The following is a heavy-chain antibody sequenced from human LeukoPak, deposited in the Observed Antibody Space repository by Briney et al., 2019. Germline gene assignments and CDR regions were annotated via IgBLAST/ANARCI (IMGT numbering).Heavy chain of an antibody. Sequence: SETLSLTCTVPGGSISSYYWSWIRQPPGKGLEWIGYIYYSGSTNYNPSLKSRVTISVDTSKNQFTLKLSSVTAADTAEYYCARHYDFWSGYYYYYYYGMDVWGQGTTVTVSS. V-gene: IGHV4-59*08. D-gene: IGHD3-3*01. CDR1: GGSISSYY. CDR2: IYYSGST. CDR3: ARHYDFWSGYYYYYYYGMDV. J-gene: IGHJ6*02.